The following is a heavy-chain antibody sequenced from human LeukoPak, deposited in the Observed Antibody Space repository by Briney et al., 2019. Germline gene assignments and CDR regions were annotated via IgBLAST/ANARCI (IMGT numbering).Heavy chain of an antibody. CDR3: ARIGSGLAFDP. D-gene: IGHD3-10*01. CDR2: IYYSGST. CDR1: GGSISSSSYY. J-gene: IGHJ5*02. Sequence: SETQSLTCTVSGGSISSSSYYWGWIRQPPGKGLEWIGSIYYSGSTYYNPSLKSRVTISVDTSKNQFSLKLSSVTAADTAVYYCARIGSGLAFDPWGQGTLVTVSS. V-gene: IGHV4-39*01.